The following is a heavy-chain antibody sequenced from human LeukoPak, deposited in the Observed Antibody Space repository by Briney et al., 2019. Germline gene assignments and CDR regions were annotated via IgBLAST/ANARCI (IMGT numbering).Heavy chain of an antibody. CDR1: GYTFTSYY. Sequence: ASVKVSCKASGYTFTSYYMHWVRQAPGQGLEWMGIINPSGGSTSYAQKFQGRVTMTRDTSTSTVYMELSSLRPEDTAVYYCARVPSMIVVVDGGIDHWYFDLWGRGTLVTVSS. V-gene: IGHV1-46*01. CDR3: ARVPSMIVVVDGGIDHWYFDL. CDR2: INPSGGST. J-gene: IGHJ2*01. D-gene: IGHD3-22*01.